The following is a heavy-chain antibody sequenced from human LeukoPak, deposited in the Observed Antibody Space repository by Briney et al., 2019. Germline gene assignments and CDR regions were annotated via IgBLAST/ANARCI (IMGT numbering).Heavy chain of an antibody. D-gene: IGHD6-13*01. V-gene: IGHV1-18*01. CDR1: GYTFTSYG. CDR3: AREAPSWQLVPYYYYGMDV. J-gene: IGHJ6*02. Sequence: ASVKVSCKASGYTFTSYGISWVRQAPGQGLEWMGWISAYNGNTNYAQKLQGRVTMTTDTSTSTAYMELRSLRSDDTAVYYCAREAPSWQLVPYYYYGMDVWGQGTTVTVSS. CDR2: ISAYNGNT.